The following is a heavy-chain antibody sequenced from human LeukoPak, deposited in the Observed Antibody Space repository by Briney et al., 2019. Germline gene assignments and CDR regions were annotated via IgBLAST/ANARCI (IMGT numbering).Heavy chain of an antibody. CDR3: AKDPSASGYDFDY. D-gene: IGHD5-12*01. Sequence: GGSLRLSCAASGFTFSSYGMSWVRQAPGKGLEWVSAISGSGGSTYYADSVKGRFTISRDNPKNTLYLQMNSLRAEDTAVYYCAKDPSASGYDFDYWGQGTLVTVSS. V-gene: IGHV3-23*01. CDR2: ISGSGGST. CDR1: GFTFSSYG. J-gene: IGHJ4*02.